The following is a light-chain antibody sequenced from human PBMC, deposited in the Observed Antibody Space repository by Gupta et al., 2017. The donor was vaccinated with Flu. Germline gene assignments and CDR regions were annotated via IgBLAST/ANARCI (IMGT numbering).Light chain of an antibody. CDR2: STN. CDR3: VLDMGSGISV. J-gene: IGLJ2*01. Sequence: TVVTQEPSFSVSPGGTVTLTCGLSSGAVSTSHCPSWYQQTPAHATRMLIYSTNTRSAGVPGRFSGSIRENTAARTITGAEEDDDADYYCVLDMGSGISVFGGGTNLTVL. CDR1: SGAVSTSHC. V-gene: IGLV8-61*01.